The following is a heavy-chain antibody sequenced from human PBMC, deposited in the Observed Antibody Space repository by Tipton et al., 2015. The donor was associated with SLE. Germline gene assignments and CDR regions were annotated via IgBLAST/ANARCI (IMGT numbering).Heavy chain of an antibody. V-gene: IGHV4-59*01. CDR1: GGSISSYY. CDR2: IYYSGST. J-gene: IGHJ3*02. D-gene: IGHD3-10*01. Sequence: TLSLTCTVSGGSISSYYWSWIRQPPGKGLEWIGYIYYSGSTNYNPSLKSRVTISVDTSKDQFSLKLSSVTAADTAVYYCARVYYPQGAFDIWGQGTMVTVSS. CDR3: ARVYYPQGAFDI.